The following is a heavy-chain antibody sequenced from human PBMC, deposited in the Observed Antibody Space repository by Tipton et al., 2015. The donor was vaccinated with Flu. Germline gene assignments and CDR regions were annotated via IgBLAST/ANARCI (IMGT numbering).Heavy chain of an antibody. D-gene: IGHD1-7*01. Sequence: TLSLTCAVPGGSLSGYFWSWIRQSPGAGLEGIGEISHSGYPKYNPSLESRVTLLVDTTKNQLSLKMTSVTAADTAVYFCARGATTQVAPSGKGYNWFDLWGQGTLVNVSS. CDR1: GGSLSGYF. J-gene: IGHJ5*02. V-gene: IGHV4-34*01. CDR2: ISHSGYP. CDR3: ARGATTQVAPSGKGYNWFDL.